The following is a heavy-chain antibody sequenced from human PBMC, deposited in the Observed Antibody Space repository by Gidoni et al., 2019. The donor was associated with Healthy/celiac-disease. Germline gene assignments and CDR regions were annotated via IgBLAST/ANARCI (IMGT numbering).Heavy chain of an antibody. V-gene: IGHV3-30-3*01. CDR1: GFPFSSYA. CDR2: ISYDGSNK. J-gene: IGHJ6*03. Sequence: QVQLVEPGGGVVQPGRSLRLSCAASGFPFSSYAMHWVRQAPGKGLEWVAVISYDGSNKYYADSVKGRFTISRDNSKNTLYLQMNSLRAEDTAVYYCARDPHPPRLTGYYYYMDVWGKGTTVTVSS. CDR3: ARDPHPPRLTGYYYYMDV.